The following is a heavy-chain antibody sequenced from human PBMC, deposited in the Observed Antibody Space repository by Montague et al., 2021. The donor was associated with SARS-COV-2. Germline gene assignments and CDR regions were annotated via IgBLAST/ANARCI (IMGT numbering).Heavy chain of an antibody. CDR2: FYYSGGT. CDR1: GGSVSSDSYY. Sequence: SETLSLTCTASGGSVSSDSYYWSWIRQPPGKGLEWIGYFYYSGGTNYNPSLKSRVTISVDTSKNQFSLKLTSVTAADTAVYFCARVYYDISAMDVWGQGTTVTVSS. J-gene: IGHJ6*02. CDR3: ARVYYDISAMDV. V-gene: IGHV4-61*01. D-gene: IGHD3-9*01.